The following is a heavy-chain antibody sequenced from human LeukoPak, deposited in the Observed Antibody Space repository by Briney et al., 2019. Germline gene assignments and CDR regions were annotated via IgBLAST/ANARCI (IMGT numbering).Heavy chain of an antibody. CDR1: GYSISSGHY. CDR3: ARGPRFGELLWHWFDP. D-gene: IGHD3-10*01. Sequence: SETLSLTCTVSGYSISSGHYWGWIRQPPGKGLEWIGSMYHSGSTYYNPPLKSRVTISEDTSKNQFSLKLRSVTAADTAVYYCARGPRFGELLWHWFDPWGQGTLVTVSS. V-gene: IGHV4-38-2*02. CDR2: MYHSGST. J-gene: IGHJ5*02.